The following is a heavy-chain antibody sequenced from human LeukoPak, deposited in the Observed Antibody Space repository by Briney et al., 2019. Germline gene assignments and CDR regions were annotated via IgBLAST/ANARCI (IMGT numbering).Heavy chain of an antibody. CDR2: ISAYNGNT. V-gene: IGHV1-18*01. Sequence: ASVKVSCKASRGTFSTYAITWVRQAPGQGLEWMGWISAYNGNTNYAQKLQGRVTMTTDTSTSTAYMELRSLRSDDTAVYYCARGGSSSWINWFDPWGQGTLVTVSS. D-gene: IGHD6-13*01. J-gene: IGHJ5*02. CDR3: ARGGSSSWINWFDP. CDR1: RGTFSTYA.